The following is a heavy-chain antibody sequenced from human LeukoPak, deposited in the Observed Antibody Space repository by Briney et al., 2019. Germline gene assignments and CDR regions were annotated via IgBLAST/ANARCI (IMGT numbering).Heavy chain of an antibody. J-gene: IGHJ5*02. CDR3: ARGYCSSTSCYDWFDP. D-gene: IGHD2-2*01. V-gene: IGHV1-2*02. Sequence: GASVKVSCKASGYTFTGYYMHWVRQAPGQGLEWMGWINPNSGGTNYPQKFQGRVTMTRDTSISTAYMELSRLRSDDTAVYYCARGYCSSTSCYDWFDPWGQGTLVTVSS. CDR2: INPNSGGT. CDR1: GYTFTGYY.